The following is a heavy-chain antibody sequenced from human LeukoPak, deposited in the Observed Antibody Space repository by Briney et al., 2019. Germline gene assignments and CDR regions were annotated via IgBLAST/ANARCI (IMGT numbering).Heavy chain of an antibody. CDR3: ARDGEYYYDSSGIFPFY. CDR2: IIPIFGTA. V-gene: IGHV1-69*13. D-gene: IGHD3-22*01. CDR1: GYTFTSYC. J-gene: IGHJ4*02. Sequence: SSVKVSCKASGYTFTSYCISWVRQAPGQGREWMGGIIPIFGTANYAQKFQGRVTITADESTSKAYMELSSLRYEDTAVYYCARDGEYYYDSSGIFPFYWGQGTLVTVSS.